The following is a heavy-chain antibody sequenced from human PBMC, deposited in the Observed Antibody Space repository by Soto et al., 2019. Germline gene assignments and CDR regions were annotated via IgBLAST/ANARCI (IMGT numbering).Heavy chain of an antibody. Sequence: EVQLVESGGGLVQPGKSLRLSCAASGFTFSRYEMTWVCQAPGKGLEWISYISSTGTTIYYADAVEGRFTISRDNAKNSLFLQMNSLRAEDTGVYYCVREEGFLEHGLDVWGQGTTVIVSS. CDR1: GFTFSRYE. CDR3: VREEGFLEHGLDV. CDR2: ISSTGTTI. J-gene: IGHJ6*02. V-gene: IGHV3-48*03. D-gene: IGHD3-3*01.